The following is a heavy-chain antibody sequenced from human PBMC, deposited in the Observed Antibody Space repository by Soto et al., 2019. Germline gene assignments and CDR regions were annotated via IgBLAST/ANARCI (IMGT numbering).Heavy chain of an antibody. J-gene: IGHJ6*02. Sequence: QLLESGGGLVQPGGSLRLSCEASGFSFSRNAMSWVRQAPGKGLEWVSSISSGGNTYYADSVKGRFTISRDNSKNTPSLQMTSLGADDTAVYYCAKLGYCTGGTCYFDYYYGVDVWGQGTTVTVS. V-gene: IGHV3-23*01. CDR3: AKLGYCTGGTCYFDYYYGVDV. D-gene: IGHD2-15*01. CDR2: ISSGGNT. CDR1: GFSFSRNA.